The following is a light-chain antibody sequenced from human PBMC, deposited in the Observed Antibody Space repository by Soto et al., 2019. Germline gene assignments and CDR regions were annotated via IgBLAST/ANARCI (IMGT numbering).Light chain of an antibody. J-gene: IGLJ2*01. V-gene: IGLV1-40*01. CDR2: GKN. CDR3: QPYDSSLSVV. CDR1: SSNIGAGYD. Sequence: QSVLTQPPSVSGAPGQRVTISCTGSSSNIGAGYDVHWYQQLPGTAPKLLIYGKNNRPSGVPDRFSGSKSGTSASLAITGLQAEDEADYYCQPYDSSLSVVFGGGTKLTVL.